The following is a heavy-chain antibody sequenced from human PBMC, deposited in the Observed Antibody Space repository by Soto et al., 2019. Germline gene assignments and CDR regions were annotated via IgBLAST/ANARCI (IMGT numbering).Heavy chain of an antibody. CDR3: AAGVVPYGMDV. J-gene: IGHJ6*02. D-gene: IGHD2-15*01. CDR1: RYTLTELS. V-gene: IGHV1-24*01. Sequence: SVKVSCKVSRYTLTELSMHWVRQPPGKGLEWMGGFDPEDAETIYARRFQGRVTMTEDTSADTAYMELSSLRSEDTAVYYCAAGVVPYGMDVWGQGTTVTVSS. CDR2: FDPEDAET.